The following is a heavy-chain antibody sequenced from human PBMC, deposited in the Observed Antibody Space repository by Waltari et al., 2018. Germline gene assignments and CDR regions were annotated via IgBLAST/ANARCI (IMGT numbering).Heavy chain of an antibody. D-gene: IGHD3-3*01. CDR2: ISSSSSYI. CDR1: GFTFSSYS. CDR3: ATAEGGYGFFG. V-gene: IGHV3-21*03. Sequence: EVQLVESGGGLVKPGGSLRLSCAASGFTFSSYSMNWVRQAPGKGLEWVSSISSSSSYIYYADSVKGRFTISRDNAKNSLYLQMNSLRAEDTAVYYCATAEGGYGFFGWGQGTLVTVSS. J-gene: IGHJ4*02.